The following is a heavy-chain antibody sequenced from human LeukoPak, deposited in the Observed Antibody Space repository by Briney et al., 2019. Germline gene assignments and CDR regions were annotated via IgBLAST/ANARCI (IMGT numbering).Heavy chain of an antibody. J-gene: IGHJ4*02. Sequence: GGTLRLSCAASGFTSSSYGMSWVRQAPGKGLEWVANIKQDGSEKYYVDSVKGRFTISRDNAKNSLYLQMNSLRAEDTAVYYCAKDREATFDYWGQGTLVTVSS. V-gene: IGHV3-7*01. CDR2: IKQDGSEK. CDR3: AKDREATFDY. CDR1: GFTSSSYG. D-gene: IGHD1-26*01.